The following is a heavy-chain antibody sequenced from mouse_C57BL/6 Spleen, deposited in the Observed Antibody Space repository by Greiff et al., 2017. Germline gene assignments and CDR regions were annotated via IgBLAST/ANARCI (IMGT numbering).Heavy chain of an antibody. CDR1: GYTFTSYW. Sequence: QVQLQQPGAELVKPGASVKLSCKASGYTFTSYWMHWVKQRPGPGLEWIGMIHPNSGSTKYNEKFKSKATLTVDKSSSTAYMQLSSLTSEDSAVYYCARGNWGGLDYWGQGTTLTVSS. CDR2: IHPNSGST. CDR3: ARGNWGGLDY. V-gene: IGHV1-64*01. D-gene: IGHD4-1*01. J-gene: IGHJ2*01.